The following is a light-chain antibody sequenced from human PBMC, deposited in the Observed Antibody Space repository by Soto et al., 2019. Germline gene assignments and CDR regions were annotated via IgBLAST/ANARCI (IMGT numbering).Light chain of an antibody. V-gene: IGKV1-39*01. CDR2: GAV. J-gene: IGKJ4*02. Sequence: DIQMTQSPSSLSASVGDRVTVTCRASQSISSYLNWYRQKPGKAPKLLIHGAVNLQSGVPSRFSGSGSGTDFTLTISRLQPEDFATYYCQQSYTSPRTFGGGTKVEIK. CDR3: QQSYTSPRT. CDR1: QSISSY.